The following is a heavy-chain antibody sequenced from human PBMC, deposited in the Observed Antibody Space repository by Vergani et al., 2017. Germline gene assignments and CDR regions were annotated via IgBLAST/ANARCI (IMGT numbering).Heavy chain of an antibody. V-gene: IGHV1-18*01. CDR3: ASSLPRAAQWLVPSGGGDAFDI. CDR2: ISAYKVHT. J-gene: IGHJ3*02. CDR1: GYTFTSYG. D-gene: IGHD6-19*01. Sequence: PLFHSVASLHQPGASVKVSCKASGYTFTSYGIIWVRQAPGQGLEWMGLISAYKVHTNYAQKLQGIVTMTTDTSTSTAYMELRSLRSDDTAVYYCASSLPRAAQWLVPSGGGDAFDIWGQGTMVTVSS.